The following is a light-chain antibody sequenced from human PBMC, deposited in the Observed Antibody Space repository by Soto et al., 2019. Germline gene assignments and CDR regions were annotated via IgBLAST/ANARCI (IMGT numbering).Light chain of an antibody. CDR2: EVS. J-gene: IGLJ2*01. V-gene: IGLV2-8*01. CDR1: SSDVGGYNY. CDR3: SSYAGTNTVV. Sequence: QSVLTQPPSASGSPGQSVTISCTGTSSDVGGYNYVSWYQQHPGKAPKLMIYEVSKRPSGVPDRFSGSKSGNTASLTVSGRQAEDDADFYCSSYAGTNTVVFGGGTKRTVL.